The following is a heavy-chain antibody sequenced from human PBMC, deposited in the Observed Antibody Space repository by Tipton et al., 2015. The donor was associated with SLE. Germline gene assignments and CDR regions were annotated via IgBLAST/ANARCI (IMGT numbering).Heavy chain of an antibody. CDR2: IYYSGST. Sequence: TLSLTCTVSGGSISSSSYYWGWIRQPPGKGLEWIGSIYYSGSTYYNPPPKSRVTISVDTSKNQFSLKLSSVTAADTAVYYCARGEYSSSWYPFDYWGQGTLVTVSS. CDR3: ARGEYSSSWYPFDY. J-gene: IGHJ4*02. D-gene: IGHD6-13*01. V-gene: IGHV4-39*01. CDR1: GGSISSSSYY.